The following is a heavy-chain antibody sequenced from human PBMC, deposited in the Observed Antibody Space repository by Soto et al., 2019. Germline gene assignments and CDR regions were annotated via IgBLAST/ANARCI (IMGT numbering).Heavy chain of an antibody. CDR1: GYTFTSYG. Sequence: ASVKVSCKASGYTFTSYGISWVRQAPGQGLEWMGWISAYNGNTNYAQKLQGRVTMTTDTSTSTAYMELRSLRSDDTAVYYCARDGLLWFGELSSYYGMDGWGQGTTVTV. J-gene: IGHJ6*02. D-gene: IGHD3-10*01. CDR2: ISAYNGNT. V-gene: IGHV1-18*01. CDR3: ARDGLLWFGELSSYYGMDG.